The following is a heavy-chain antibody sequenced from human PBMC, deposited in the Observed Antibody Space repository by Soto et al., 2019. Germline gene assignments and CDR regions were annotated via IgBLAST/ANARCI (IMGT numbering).Heavy chain of an antibody. Sequence: QVQLVQSGTEVKKPGSSVKVSCKASGGTLSNNAISWVRQAPGQGLEWMGGIIPLTATTNYAQTFQGRVTMTADSATSTAYMELTSLASEDTAVYYCARVFDDRGIVVVPAVNPWYYGMDVWGQGTRVTVSS. D-gene: IGHD2-2*01. V-gene: IGHV1-69*06. J-gene: IGHJ6*01. CDR3: ARVFDDRGIVVVPAVNPWYYGMDV. CDR2: IIPLTATT. CDR1: GGTLSNNA.